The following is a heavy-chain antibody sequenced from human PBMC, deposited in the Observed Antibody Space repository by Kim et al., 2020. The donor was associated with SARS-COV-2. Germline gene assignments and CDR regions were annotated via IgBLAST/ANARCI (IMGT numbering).Heavy chain of an antibody. J-gene: IGHJ4*02. D-gene: IGHD2-2*01. CDR1: GFGFVDHA. Sequence: GGSLRLSCAASGFGFVDHAMHWVRQAPGKGLEWVSGISWNSGSVGYAESVRGRFTISRDNAKNSLYLHMNRLRAEDTALYYCTKDQAGYCSSAGCSTGLDDWGQGARVTVPS. CDR2: ISWNSGSV. CDR3: TKDQAGYCSSAGCSTGLDD. V-gene: IGHV3-9*01.